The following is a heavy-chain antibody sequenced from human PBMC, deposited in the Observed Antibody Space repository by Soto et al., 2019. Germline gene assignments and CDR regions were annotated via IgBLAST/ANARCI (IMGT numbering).Heavy chain of an antibody. D-gene: IGHD2-2*01. CDR3: AREIVPGYIQHTWFDP. V-gene: IGHV4-30-4*01. J-gene: IGHJ5*02. CDR2: NYYSGST. CDR1: GGSISSGDYY. Sequence: QVQLQESGPGLVKPSQTLSLTCTVSGGSISSGDYYWSWIRQPPGKGLEWIGYNYYSGSTYYNPSLRSPVTISLDPSKNQFCLKLFSGTAADTAVYYCAREIVPGYIQHTWFDPWGQGTLVTVSS.